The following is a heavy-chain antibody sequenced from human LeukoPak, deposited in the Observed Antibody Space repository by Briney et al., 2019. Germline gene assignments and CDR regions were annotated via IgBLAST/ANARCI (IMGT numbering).Heavy chain of an antibody. CDR2: IYHSGST. V-gene: IGHV4-4*02. J-gene: IGHJ4*02. CDR1: GGSFSSYY. CDR3: ARVLGAAAGPFDY. Sequence: SETLSLTCTVSGGSFSSYYWSWVRQPPGKGLEWIGEIYHSGSTNYNPSLKSRVTISVDKSKNQFSLKLSSVTAADTAVYYCARVLGAAAGPFDYWGQGTLVTVSS. D-gene: IGHD6-13*01.